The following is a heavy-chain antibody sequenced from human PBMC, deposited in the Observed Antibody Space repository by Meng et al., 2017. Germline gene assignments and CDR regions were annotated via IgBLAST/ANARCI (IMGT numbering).Heavy chain of an antibody. V-gene: IGHV3-73*01. CDR1: GFTFSGSA. J-gene: IGHJ3*02. CDR2: IRSKANSYAT. Sequence: GESLKISCAASGFTFSGSAMHWVRQASGKGLEWVGRIRSKANSYATAYAASVKGRFTISRDDSKNTAYLQMNSLKTEDTAVYYCTRQSQDLWFGELLASDAFDIWGQGKMV. CDR3: TRQSQDLWFGELLASDAFDI. D-gene: IGHD3-10*01.